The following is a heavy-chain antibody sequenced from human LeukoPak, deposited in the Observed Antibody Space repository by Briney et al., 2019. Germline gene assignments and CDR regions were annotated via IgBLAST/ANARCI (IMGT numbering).Heavy chain of an antibody. CDR1: GFIFSSYS. CDR3: ARDSRSSGL. D-gene: IGHD1-26*01. J-gene: IGHJ2*01. CDR2: ISGGSTFI. Sequence: NSGGSLRLSCAASGFIFSSYSMHWVRQAPGKGLEWVSSISGGSTFIYYADSVKGRITISRDNANNSLYLQMSSLRAEDTAVYYCARDSRSSGLWGRGTLVTVSS. V-gene: IGHV3-21*01.